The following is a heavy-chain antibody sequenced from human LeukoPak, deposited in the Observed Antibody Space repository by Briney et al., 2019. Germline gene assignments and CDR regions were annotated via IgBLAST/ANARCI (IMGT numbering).Heavy chain of an antibody. Sequence: SETLSLTCTVSGGSISSYYWSWIRQPPGKGLEWIGYIYYSGSTNYNPSLKSRVTISVDTSKNQFSLKLSSVTAADTAVYYCARGGRSSVWFDPWGQGTLVTVSS. CDR2: IYYSGST. V-gene: IGHV4-59*01. CDR3: ARGGRSSVWFDP. J-gene: IGHJ5*02. D-gene: IGHD6-19*01. CDR1: GGSISSYY.